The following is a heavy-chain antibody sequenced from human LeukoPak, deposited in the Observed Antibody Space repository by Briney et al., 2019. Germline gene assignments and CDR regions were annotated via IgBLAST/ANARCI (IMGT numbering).Heavy chain of an antibody. Sequence: ASVKVSCKASGYTFTSYGISWVRQAPGQGLEWMGWISAYNGNTNYAQKLQGRVTMTTDTSTSTAYMELRSLRSDDTAVYYCARARQASITMVRGPLALYYFDYWGQGTLVTVSS. V-gene: IGHV1-18*01. CDR3: ARARQASITMVRGPLALYYFDY. J-gene: IGHJ4*02. D-gene: IGHD3-10*01. CDR1: GYTFTSYG. CDR2: ISAYNGNT.